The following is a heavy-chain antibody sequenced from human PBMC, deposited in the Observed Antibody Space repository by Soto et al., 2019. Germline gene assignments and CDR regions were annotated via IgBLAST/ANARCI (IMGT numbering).Heavy chain of an antibody. D-gene: IGHD2-15*01. CDR1: GFTVSSNY. CDR3: ARTCSGGTCSFDY. CDR2: IYNGGST. Sequence: GGSLRLSCAASGFTVSSNYMSWVRQAPGKGLEWGSGIYNGGSTYYADSVKGRFTISRDNSENTLYLQKNSLRAEDTAVYYCARTCSGGTCSFDYWGQGTLVTVSS. V-gene: IGHV3-66*01. J-gene: IGHJ4*02.